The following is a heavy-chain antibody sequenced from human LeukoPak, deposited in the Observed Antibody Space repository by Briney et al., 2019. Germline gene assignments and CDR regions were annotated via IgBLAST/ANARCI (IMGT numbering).Heavy chain of an antibody. Sequence: GGSLTLSCAASGFTFTSAALTWVRQAPGKGLGWVSTITSSDDRTYYAESVKGRFTISRDYSRNTVHLQLNSRRTEDPAIYYCAKGPQLGSGYHPDYWGQGTLVTVSS. J-gene: IGHJ4*02. V-gene: IGHV3-23*01. CDR3: AKGPQLGSGYHPDY. D-gene: IGHD3-22*01. CDR2: ITSSDDRT. CDR1: GFTFTSAA.